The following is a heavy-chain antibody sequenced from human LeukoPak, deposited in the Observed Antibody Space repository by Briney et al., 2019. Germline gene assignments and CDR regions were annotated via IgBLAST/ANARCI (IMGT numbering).Heavy chain of an antibody. CDR2: INHSGST. V-gene: IGHV4-34*01. CDR1: GGSFSGYY. CDR3: ASNYGSGAHV. Sequence: PSETLSLTCAVYGGSFSGYYWSWIRQPPGKGLEWIGEINHSGSTNYNPPLKSRVTISVDRSKNQFSLKLSSVTAADTAVYYCASNYGSGAHVWGQGTLVTVSS. J-gene: IGHJ4*02. D-gene: IGHD3-10*01.